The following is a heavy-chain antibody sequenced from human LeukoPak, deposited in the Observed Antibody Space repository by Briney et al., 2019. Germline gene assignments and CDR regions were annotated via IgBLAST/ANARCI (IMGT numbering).Heavy chain of an antibody. D-gene: IGHD3-16*02. CDR3: ARGQGRDYVWGSYRTPLIEYYFDY. Sequence: PGGSLRLSCAASGFTFSSYWMSWVRQAPGKGLEWVANIKQDGSEKHYVDSVKGRFTISRDNAKNSLYLQMNSLRAEDTAVYYCARGQGRDYVWGSYRTPLIEYYFDYWGQGTLVTVSS. V-gene: IGHV3-7*01. CDR2: IKQDGSEK. CDR1: GFTFSSYW. J-gene: IGHJ4*02.